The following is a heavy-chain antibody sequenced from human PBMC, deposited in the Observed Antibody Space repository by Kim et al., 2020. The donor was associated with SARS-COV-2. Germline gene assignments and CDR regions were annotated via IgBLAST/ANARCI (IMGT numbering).Heavy chain of an antibody. J-gene: IGHJ6*02. CDR3: ARDQGSGYFLGYYYGMDV. D-gene: IGHD3-22*01. V-gene: IGHV3-11*06. Sequence: KGRFTISRDNAKNSLYLQMNSRRAEDTAVYYCARDQGSGYFLGYYYGMDVWGQGTTVTVSS.